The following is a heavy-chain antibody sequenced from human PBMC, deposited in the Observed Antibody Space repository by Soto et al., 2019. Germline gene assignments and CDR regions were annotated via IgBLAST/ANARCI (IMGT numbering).Heavy chain of an antibody. CDR1: GFSLNTSGVG. Sequence: SGPTLVNPTQTLTLTCTFSGFSLNTSGVGVGWIRQPPGKALEWLALIYWDDDRRYSPSLKSRLRITMDTSKNQVVHTMTNMDPVDTATYYCARGVWTDYYTTSGYFDCWGQGALVTVSS. J-gene: IGHJ4*02. CDR3: ARGVWTDYYTTSGYFDC. D-gene: IGHD3-3*01. V-gene: IGHV2-5*02. CDR2: IYWDDDR.